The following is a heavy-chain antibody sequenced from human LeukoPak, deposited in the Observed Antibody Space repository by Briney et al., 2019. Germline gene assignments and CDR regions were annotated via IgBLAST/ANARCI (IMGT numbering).Heavy chain of an antibody. CDR1: GGSISSYY. CDR3: ARLGPRDAFDI. V-gene: IGHV4-59*08. Sequence: SETLSLTCTVSGGSISSYYWSWIRQPPGKGLEWIGYIYYSGSTNYNPSLKSRVTISVDTSKNQFSLKLSSVTAADTAVYYCARLGPRDAFDIWGQGTMVTVSS. J-gene: IGHJ3*02. CDR2: IYYSGST.